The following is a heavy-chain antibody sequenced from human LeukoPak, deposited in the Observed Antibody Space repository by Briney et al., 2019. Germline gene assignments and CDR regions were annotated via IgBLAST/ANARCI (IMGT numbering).Heavy chain of an antibody. V-gene: IGHV1-18*01. CDR1: GYTFTSYG. D-gene: IGHD5-18*01. CDR3: ARREDTAMVIGAFDI. Sequence: ASVKVSCKASGYTFTSYGISWVRQAPGRGLEWMGWISAYNGNTNYAQKLQGRVTMTTDTSTSTAYMELRSLRSDDTAVYYCARREDTAMVIGAFDIWGQGTMVTVSS. CDR2: ISAYNGNT. J-gene: IGHJ3*02.